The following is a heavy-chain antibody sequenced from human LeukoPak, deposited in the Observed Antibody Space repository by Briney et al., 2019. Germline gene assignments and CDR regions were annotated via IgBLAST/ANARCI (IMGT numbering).Heavy chain of an antibody. CDR2: INHSGST. CDR1: GGSFSGYY. V-gene: IGHV4-34*01. CDR3: ARGCGSYNFNWFDP. J-gene: IGHJ5*02. Sequence: SETLSLTCAVYGGSFSGYYWSWIRQPPGKGVEWIGEINHSGSTNYNPSLKSRVTISVDTSKNQFSLKLSSVTAAVTAVYYCARGCGSYNFNWFDPWGQGTLVTVSS. D-gene: IGHD1-26*01.